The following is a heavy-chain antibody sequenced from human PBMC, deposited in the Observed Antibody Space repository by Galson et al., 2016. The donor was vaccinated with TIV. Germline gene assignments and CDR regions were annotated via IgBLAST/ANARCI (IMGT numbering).Heavy chain of an antibody. J-gene: IGHJ4*02. CDR3: AKMDSSGFDYVRRFDF. Sequence: SLRLSCAASGFSFSDYFMTWIRQPPGKGLEWVSRISAGGGRTDYTDSVKGRFTISRDNPKNTLYLQMSSLRADDTAVYFCAKMDSSGFDYVRRFDFWGQGTLATVSS. V-gene: IGHV3-23*01. D-gene: IGHD3-22*01. CDR2: ISAGGGRT. CDR1: GFSFSDYF.